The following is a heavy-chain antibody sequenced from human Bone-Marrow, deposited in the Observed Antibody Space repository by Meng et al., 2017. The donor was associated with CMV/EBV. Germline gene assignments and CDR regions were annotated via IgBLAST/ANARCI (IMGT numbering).Heavy chain of an antibody. Sequence: GESLKISCAASGFTFSSYTMNWVRQAPGKGLEWVAVISYDGSNKYYADSVKGRFTISRDNSKNTLYLQMSGLRAEDTAVYYCAREGAYCSSTSCYLGYCSGGSCYGDYWGQGTLVTVSS. J-gene: IGHJ4*02. CDR2: ISYDGSNK. D-gene: IGHD2-15*01. V-gene: IGHV3-30*04. CDR3: AREGAYCSSTSCYLGYCSGGSCYGDY. CDR1: GFTFSSYT.